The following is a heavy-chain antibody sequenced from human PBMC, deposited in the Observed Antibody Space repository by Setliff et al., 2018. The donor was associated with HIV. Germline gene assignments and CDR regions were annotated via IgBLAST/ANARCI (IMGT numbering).Heavy chain of an antibody. J-gene: IGHJ2*01. CDR1: GESFSDSY. D-gene: IGHD6-25*01. V-gene: IGHV4-34*01. CDR2: ISHTGST. CDR3: ARSQRLPGLQPPYWYFDL. Sequence: SETLSLTCAVYGESFSDSYYTWIRQPPGQGLERIGQISHTGSTTYNSSLKSRVTMSVDSSRNQFSLTLTSMSVPDTAVYFCARSQRLPGLQPPYWYFDLWGRGTLVTVSS.